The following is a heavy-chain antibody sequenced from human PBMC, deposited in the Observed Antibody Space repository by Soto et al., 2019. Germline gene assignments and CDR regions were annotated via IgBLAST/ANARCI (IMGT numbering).Heavy chain of an antibody. J-gene: IGHJ4*02. V-gene: IGHV1-3*01. D-gene: IGHD3-22*01. Sequence: QVQLVQSGAEVKKPGASVKVSRKASGYTFTSYAMHWERQAPGQRLEWMGWINAGNGNTKYSQKFQGRVTITRDTSASTAYMELSSLRSEDTAVYYCARGYYYDSSGYFPWGQGTLVTVS. CDR1: GYTFTSYA. CDR3: ARGYYYDSSGYFP. CDR2: INAGNGNT.